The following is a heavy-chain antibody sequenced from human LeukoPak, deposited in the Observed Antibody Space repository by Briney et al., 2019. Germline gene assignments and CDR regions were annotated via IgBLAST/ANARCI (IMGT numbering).Heavy chain of an antibody. D-gene: IGHD1-26*01. CDR1: GFALTIYA. Sequence: GGSLRLSCAASGFALTIYAMSGVRQAPGGGLEWGSAISVSGGGTYYAASVKGQFTISRDHSKNTLYLQMNHRRAEDPALFYCAKDLRTPLGATTTLAYWGQRTLVTVSS. V-gene: IGHV3-23*01. CDR2: ISVSGGGT. J-gene: IGHJ4*02. CDR3: AKDLRTPLGATTTLAY.